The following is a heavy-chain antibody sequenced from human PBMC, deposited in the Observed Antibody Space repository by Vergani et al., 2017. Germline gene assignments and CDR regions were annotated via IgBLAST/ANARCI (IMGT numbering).Heavy chain of an antibody. J-gene: IGHJ4*02. CDR3: ARYCSSTSCYSDY. Sequence: QVQLQESGPGLVKPPGTLSLTCAVSGGSISGTNWWSWVRQSPGKGLEWIGEIYHSGSTNYNPSLKSRVTISVDKSKNQFYLKLSSVTAADTAVYYCARYCSSTSCYSDYWGQGTLVTVSS. CDR1: GGSISGTNW. CDR2: IYHSGST. V-gene: IGHV4-4*03. D-gene: IGHD2-2*01.